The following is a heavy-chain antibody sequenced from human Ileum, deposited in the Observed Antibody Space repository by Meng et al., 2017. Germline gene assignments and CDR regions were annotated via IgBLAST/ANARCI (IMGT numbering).Heavy chain of an antibody. CDR3: ARGRIFDYYSASRDVLEI. Sequence: ASVKVSCKASGYTFTRFDINWVRQAAGQGLEWMGWMDPSSNNRGYADKFQGRVTFTRDTSISTAYMELSSLNSEDTAIYYCARGRIFDYYSASRDVLEIWGQGTRVTVSS. V-gene: IGHV1-8*03. J-gene: IGHJ3*02. D-gene: IGHD3-22*01. CDR1: GYTFTRFD. CDR2: MDPSSNNR.